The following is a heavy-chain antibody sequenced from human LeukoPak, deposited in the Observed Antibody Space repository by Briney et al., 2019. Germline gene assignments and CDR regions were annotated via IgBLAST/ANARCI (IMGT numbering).Heavy chain of an antibody. CDR2: IYYSGST. Sequence: SETLSLTCTVSGGSISSGGYYWSWIRQHPGKGLEWIGYIYYSGSTYYNPSLKSRVTISVDTSKNQFSLKLSSVTAADTAVYYCATNTPGGYSSSWYDYWGQGTLVTVSS. J-gene: IGHJ4*02. CDR1: GGSISSGGYY. V-gene: IGHV4-31*03. CDR3: ATNTPGGYSSSWYDY. D-gene: IGHD6-13*01.